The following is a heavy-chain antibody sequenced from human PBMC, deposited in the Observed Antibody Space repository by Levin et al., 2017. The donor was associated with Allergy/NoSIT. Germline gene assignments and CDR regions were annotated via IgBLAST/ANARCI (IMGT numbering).Heavy chain of an antibody. Sequence: ASVKVSCKAFGGTFSTYSISWIRQAPGQGLEWMGGIIPVFRTPNYAQKFRARLTITADASTTTAYMELSSLRSEDTAVYYCASGIPSRATSPVGPYYFDYWGQGTLVTVSS. J-gene: IGHJ4*02. CDR3: ASGIPSRATSPVGPYYFDY. CDR1: GGTFSTYS. D-gene: IGHD1-14*01. V-gene: IGHV1-69*13. CDR2: IIPVFRTP.